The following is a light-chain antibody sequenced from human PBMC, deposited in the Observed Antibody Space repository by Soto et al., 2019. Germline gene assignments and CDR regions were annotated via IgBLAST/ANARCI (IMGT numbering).Light chain of an antibody. CDR1: SRDIGGFNY. V-gene: IGLV2-14*01. CDR2: DVN. J-gene: IGLJ7*01. CDR3: TSYSSSSTLVL. Sequence: QSALTQPASVSGSLGQSITISCTGTSRDIGGFNYVSWYQQHPGKAPKLMIYDVNYRPSGVSDRFSASKSDNTASLTISGLQAEDEAEYYCTSYSSSSTLVLLGGGTQLTVL.